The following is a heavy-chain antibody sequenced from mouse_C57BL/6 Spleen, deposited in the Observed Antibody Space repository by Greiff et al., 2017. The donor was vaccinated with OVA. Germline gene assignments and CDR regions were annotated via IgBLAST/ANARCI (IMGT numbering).Heavy chain of an antibody. CDR2: ISRGGDYI. CDR3: TRDYYGSSYDWYFDV. V-gene: IGHV5-9-1*02. Sequence: EVHLVESGEGLVKPGGSLKLSCAASGFTFSSYAMSWVRQTPEKRLEWVAYISRGGDYIYYADTVKGRFTISGDKARNTLYLQMSSLKSEDTAMYYCTRDYYGSSYDWYFDVWGTGTTVTVSS. J-gene: IGHJ1*03. CDR1: GFTFSSYA. D-gene: IGHD1-1*01.